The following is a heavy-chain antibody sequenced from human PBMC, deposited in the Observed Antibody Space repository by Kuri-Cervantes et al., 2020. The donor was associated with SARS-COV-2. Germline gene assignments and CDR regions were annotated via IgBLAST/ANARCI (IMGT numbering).Heavy chain of an antibody. V-gene: IGHV3-30*18. CDR2: ISHDGKNK. J-gene: IGHJ4*02. D-gene: IGHD2/OR15-2a*01. CDR3: AKDRVGVQDF. Sequence: GESLKISCAASGFNFSRTDMQWVRQAPGKGLEWVAVISHDGKNKKCIASGKGRFTISRDNSQNTLYLHMKSLRSEDKAMYYCAKDRVGVQDFWGQGTLVTVSS. CDR1: GFNFSRTD.